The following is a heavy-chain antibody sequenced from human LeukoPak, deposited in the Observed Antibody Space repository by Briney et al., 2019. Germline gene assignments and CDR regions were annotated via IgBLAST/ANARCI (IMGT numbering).Heavy chain of an antibody. V-gene: IGHV4-31*03. J-gene: IGHJ4*02. CDR2: IYYSGST. CDR3: AREGGLRRGYRGPFDY. Sequence: PSQTLSLTCTVSGGSISSGGYYWSWIRQHPGKGLEWIGYIYYSGSTYYNPSLKSRVTISVDTSKNQFSLKLSSVTAADTAVYYCAREGGLRRGYRGPFDYWGQGTLVTVSP. CDR1: GGSISSGGYY. D-gene: IGHD5-12*01.